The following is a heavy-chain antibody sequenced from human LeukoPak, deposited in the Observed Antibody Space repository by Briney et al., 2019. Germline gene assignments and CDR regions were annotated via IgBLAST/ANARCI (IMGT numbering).Heavy chain of an antibody. CDR3: VRQDCSGGSCYLDS. Sequence: PGGSLRLSCAASGFTFSSYGMHWVRQAPGKGLEWVAVIWYDGSNKYYADSVKGRFTISRDNSKNTLYLQMNSLRAEDTAVYYCVRQDCSGGSCYLDSWGQGTLVTVSS. CDR1: GFTFSSYG. V-gene: IGHV3-33*01. D-gene: IGHD2-15*01. CDR2: IWYDGSNK. J-gene: IGHJ4*02.